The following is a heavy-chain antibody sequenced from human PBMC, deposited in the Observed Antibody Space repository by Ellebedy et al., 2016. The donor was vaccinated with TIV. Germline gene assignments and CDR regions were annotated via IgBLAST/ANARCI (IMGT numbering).Heavy chain of an antibody. D-gene: IGHD2-2*01. CDR2: INPSGGST. V-gene: IGHV1-46*01. CDR3: ATRVVLVPAAIPYYYYGMDV. Sequence: ASVKVSCKASGYTFTSYHIHWVRQAPGQGLEWMGIINPSGGSTSYAQKFQGRVTMTRDTSTSTVYMELSSLRSEDTAVYYCATRVVLVPAAIPYYYYGMDVWGQGTTVTVSS. J-gene: IGHJ6*02. CDR1: GYTFTSYH.